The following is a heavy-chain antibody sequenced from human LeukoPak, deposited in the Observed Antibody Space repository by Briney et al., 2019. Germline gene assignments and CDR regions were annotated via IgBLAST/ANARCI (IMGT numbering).Heavy chain of an antibody. V-gene: IGHV3-30-3*01. Sequence: GGSLRLSCAASGFTFSSYAMHWVRQAPGKGLEWVAVISYDGSSKYYADSVKGRFTISRDNSKNTLYLQMNSLRAEDTAVYYCAREGACSSTSCYAIDAFDIWGQGTMVTVSS. CDR1: GFTFSSYA. CDR2: ISYDGSSK. CDR3: AREGACSSTSCYAIDAFDI. J-gene: IGHJ3*02. D-gene: IGHD2-2*01.